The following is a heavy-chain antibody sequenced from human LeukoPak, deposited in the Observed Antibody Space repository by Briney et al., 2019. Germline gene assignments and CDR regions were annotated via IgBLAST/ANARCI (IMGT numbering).Heavy chain of an antibody. CDR2: ISGRGGST. J-gene: IGHJ4*02. D-gene: IGHD3-22*01. CDR1: GFTFSSYA. CDR3: ATGGFYYDSAQVDY. Sequence: PGGSLRLSCAASGFTFSSYAMSWVRQAPGKGREWVSAISGRGGSTYYADSVKGRFTISRDNSKNTLYLQMNSLRAEDTAVFYCATGGFYYDSAQVDYWGQGTLVTVSS. V-gene: IGHV3-23*01.